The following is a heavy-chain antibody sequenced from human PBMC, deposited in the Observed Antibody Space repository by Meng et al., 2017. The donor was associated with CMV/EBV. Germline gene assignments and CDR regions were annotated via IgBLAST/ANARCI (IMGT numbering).Heavy chain of an antibody. CDR1: GFTFSSYG. CDR3: AKDGYSGYDYDY. Sequence: GESLKISCAASGFTFSSYGMHWVRQAPGKGPEWVAFIRYDGSNKYYADSVKGRFTISRDNSKNTLYLQMNSLRAEDTAVYYCAKDGYSGYDYDYWGQGTLVTVSS. J-gene: IGHJ4*02. V-gene: IGHV3-30*02. CDR2: IRYDGSNK. D-gene: IGHD5-12*01.